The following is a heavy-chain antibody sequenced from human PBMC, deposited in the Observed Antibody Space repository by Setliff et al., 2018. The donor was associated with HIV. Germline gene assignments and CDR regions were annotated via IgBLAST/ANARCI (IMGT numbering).Heavy chain of an antibody. CDR3: TRVVGEGYNSVDY. CDR1: GYNFGGYS. CDR2: ISHDAAIK. D-gene: IGHD5-12*01. Sequence: PGGSLRLSCVASGYNFGGYSMEWVRQAPGKGLEWVAAISHDAAIKYYADSVMGRFTISRDDSVNTLHLQMDSLRREDTAVYYCTRVVGEGYNSVDYWGQGTLVTVSS. J-gene: IGHJ4*02. V-gene: IGHV3-30*04.